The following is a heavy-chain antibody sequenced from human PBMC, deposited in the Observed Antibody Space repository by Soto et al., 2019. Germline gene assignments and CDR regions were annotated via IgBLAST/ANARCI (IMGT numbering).Heavy chain of an antibody. CDR1: GFTFSTYA. Sequence: EVQRMEFGGGLVQPGGSLSLSCAASGFTFSTYATSWVRQAPGKGLEWVSGLYGSGRGISYADSVKGRFTISRDNSNDILYLEMRSLRVEDTAVYYCGKHRQPDGLWPFDHWGQGTLVIVSS. D-gene: IGHD2-8*01. CDR2: LYGSGRGI. V-gene: IGHV3-23*01. J-gene: IGHJ4*02. CDR3: GKHRQPDGLWPFDH.